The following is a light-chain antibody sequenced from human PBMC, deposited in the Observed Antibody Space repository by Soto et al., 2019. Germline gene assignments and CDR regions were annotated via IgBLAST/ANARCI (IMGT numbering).Light chain of an antibody. J-gene: IGLJ1*01. CDR1: SSDVGAYNF. Sequence: QSVLTQPPSASGSPGQSVTISCTGTSSDVGAYNFVSWYQQHPGEAPKLLIHEVNRRPSGVPDRFSASKSGNTATLTVSGLQAEDEADYYCTSHGGANKFYVFGTGTKVTVL. CDR2: EVN. CDR3: TSHGGANKFYV. V-gene: IGLV2-8*01.